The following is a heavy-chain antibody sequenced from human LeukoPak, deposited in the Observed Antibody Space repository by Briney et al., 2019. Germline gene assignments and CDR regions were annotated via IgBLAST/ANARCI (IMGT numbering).Heavy chain of an antibody. CDR2: INSDGSST. V-gene: IGHV3-74*01. Sequence: GGSLRLSCAASGFTFSSYWMHWVRQAPGKGLVWVSRINSDGSSTSYADSVKGRFTISRDYAKNTLYLQMNSLRAEDTAVYYCARDLGMITFGGVIINWGQGTLVTVSS. D-gene: IGHD3-16*02. J-gene: IGHJ4*02. CDR1: GFTFSSYW. CDR3: ARDLGMITFGGVIIN.